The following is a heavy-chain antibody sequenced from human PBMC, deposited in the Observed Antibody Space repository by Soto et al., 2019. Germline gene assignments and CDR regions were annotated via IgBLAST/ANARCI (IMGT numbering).Heavy chain of an antibody. CDR3: ARGSTLLRFLEWLFQLDY. Sequence: ASVKVSCKASGYTFTSYAMHWVRQAPGQRLEWMGWINAGNGNTKYSQKFQGRVTITRDTSASTAYMELSSLRSEDTAVYYCARGSTLLRFLEWLFQLDYWGQGTLVTVSS. V-gene: IGHV1-3*01. J-gene: IGHJ4*02. D-gene: IGHD3-3*01. CDR2: INAGNGNT. CDR1: GYTFTSYA.